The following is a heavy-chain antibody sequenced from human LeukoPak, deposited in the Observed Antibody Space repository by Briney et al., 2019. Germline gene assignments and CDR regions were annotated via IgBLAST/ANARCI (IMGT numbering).Heavy chain of an antibody. Sequence: SQTLSLTCAVSGGSISSGGYSWSWIRQPPGKGLEWIRYIYHSGSTYYNPSLKSRVTISVDRSKNQFSLKLSSVTAADTAVYYCATQSYYYDSSGYYYWFDPWGQGTLVTVSS. CDR2: IYHSGST. V-gene: IGHV4-30-2*01. CDR1: GGSISSGGYS. CDR3: ATQSYYYDSSGYYYWFDP. D-gene: IGHD3-22*01. J-gene: IGHJ5*02.